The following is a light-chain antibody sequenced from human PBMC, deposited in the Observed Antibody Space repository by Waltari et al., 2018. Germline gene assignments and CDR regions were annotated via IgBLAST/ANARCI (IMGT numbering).Light chain of an antibody. Sequence: QAVLTQPSSLSASPGASASLTCTLRSGFNVDTYRIYWFQQKPGSPPRYLLRYRSDSDKQQGSGVPSRFSGSKDASANAGILVISGLQSEDEADYYCMTWHSSAVVFGGGTKLTVL. CDR1: SGFNVDTYR. CDR2: YRSDSDK. CDR3: MTWHSSAVV. J-gene: IGLJ2*01. V-gene: IGLV5-45*03.